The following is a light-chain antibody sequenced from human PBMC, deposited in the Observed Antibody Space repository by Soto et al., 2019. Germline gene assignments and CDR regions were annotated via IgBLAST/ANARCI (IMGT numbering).Light chain of an antibody. V-gene: IGKV3-11*01. CDR2: DVS. J-gene: IGKJ1*01. CDR1: QSVSSY. Sequence: EIVLTQSPATLSLSPGEGATLSCRASQSVSSYLVWYQQKPGQAPRLLIYDVSNRATGVPPRFSGSGSGTDFSLTVTSLEPEDFAVYYCQQRANWPWTFGQGTKVEIK. CDR3: QQRANWPWT.